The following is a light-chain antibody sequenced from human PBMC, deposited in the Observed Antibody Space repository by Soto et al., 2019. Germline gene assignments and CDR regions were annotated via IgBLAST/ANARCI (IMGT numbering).Light chain of an antibody. Sequence: QAVVTQPPSASRTPGQRVTIYCSGSSFNIGSNAVNWYQQLPGTAPKLLIYRNDQRPSGVPDRFSGSKSGTSASLAISGLQSEDVADYYCLAWDHSLKGLVFGGGTKLTVL. CDR2: RND. CDR3: LAWDHSLKGLV. V-gene: IGLV1-44*01. CDR1: SFNIGSNA. J-gene: IGLJ2*01.